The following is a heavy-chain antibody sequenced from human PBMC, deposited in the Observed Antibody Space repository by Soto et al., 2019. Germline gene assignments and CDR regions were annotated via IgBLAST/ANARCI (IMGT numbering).Heavy chain of an antibody. CDR3: AKVKSYDILTGYNWFEP. V-gene: IGHV3-23*01. D-gene: IGHD3-9*01. Sequence: GGSLRLSCGASGFTFSCHAISRVRQAPGKGLEWVSAISGSGGSTYYADSVKGRFTISRDNSKNTLYLQMNSLRAEDTAVYYCAKVKSYDILTGYNWFEPWGQGTLVTVSS. CDR2: ISGSGGST. CDR1: GFTFSCHA. J-gene: IGHJ5*02.